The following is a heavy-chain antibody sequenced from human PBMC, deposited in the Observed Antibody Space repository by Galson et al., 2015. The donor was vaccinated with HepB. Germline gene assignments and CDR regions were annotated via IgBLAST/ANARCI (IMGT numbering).Heavy chain of an antibody. CDR1: GFTFSSYG. CDR3: AKGRIGTYDQNDY. Sequence: SLRLSCAASGFTFSSYGMHWVRQAPGRGLEWVAFIRYDGSNKYYADSMKGRFTISRDNSKNTLYLQMNSLRAEDTAVYYCAKGRIGTYDQNDYWGQGTLVTVSS. D-gene: IGHD3-22*01. V-gene: IGHV3-30*02. J-gene: IGHJ4*02. CDR2: IRYDGSNK.